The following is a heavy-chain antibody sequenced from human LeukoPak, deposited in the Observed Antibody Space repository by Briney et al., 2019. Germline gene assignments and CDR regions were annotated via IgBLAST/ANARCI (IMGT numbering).Heavy chain of an antibody. D-gene: IGHD3/OR15-3a*01. J-gene: IGHJ5*02. V-gene: IGHV3-30*03. Sequence: GTSLRLSCAASGFTFSNYGMHWVRQAPGKGLEWVIVVSNDGGTKYYSDSVKGRFTISRDNSENTLYLQMNSLRTEDTAVYYCAREGLGPSFSAWFDPWGQGTLVTVSS. CDR2: VSNDGGTK. CDR3: AREGLGPSFSAWFDP. CDR1: GFTFSNYG.